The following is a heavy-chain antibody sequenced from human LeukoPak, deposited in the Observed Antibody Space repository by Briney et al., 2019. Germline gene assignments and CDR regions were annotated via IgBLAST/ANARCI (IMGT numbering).Heavy chain of an antibody. J-gene: IGHJ4*02. CDR1: GFTFTRYA. CDR2: ISGSGGST. CDR3: ANPGDRGCDNSNFDY. V-gene: IGHV3-23*01. Sequence: GGSLRLSCTASGFTFTRYAMSWVPQAPGKGLESLSAISGSGGSTSYADSVKGRFTISRDNSKNTLYLQMNSLRAEDTAVYYCANPGDRGCDNSNFDYWGQGTLVTVSS. D-gene: IGHD4-23*01.